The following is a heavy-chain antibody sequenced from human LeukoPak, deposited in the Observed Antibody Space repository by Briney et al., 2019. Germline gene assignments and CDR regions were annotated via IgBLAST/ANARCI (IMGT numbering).Heavy chain of an antibody. Sequence: SVKVSCKASGGTFSSYAISWVRQAPGQGLEWMGRIIPILGIANYAQKFQGRVTITADKSTSTAYMELSSLRSEDTAVYYCARDTVRGVFPLWGQGTLVTVSS. CDR3: ARDTVRGVFPL. J-gene: IGHJ4*02. CDR1: GGTFSSYA. D-gene: IGHD3-10*01. CDR2: IIPILGIA. V-gene: IGHV1-69*04.